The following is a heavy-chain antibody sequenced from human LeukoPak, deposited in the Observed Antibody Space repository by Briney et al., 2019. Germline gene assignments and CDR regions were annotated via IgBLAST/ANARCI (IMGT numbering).Heavy chain of an antibody. V-gene: IGHV3-23*01. Sequence: GGSLRLSCAASGFTFSSYAMSWVPQALGKGLEWVSALTLSGTNTHYADSVKGWFTISRDISKNTLYLQMNTLRAEDTAVYYCAKDSPLRTSYHGYFDSWGQGTLVTVSS. CDR1: GFTFSSYA. J-gene: IGHJ4*02. CDR2: LTLSGTNT. D-gene: IGHD3-16*01. CDR3: AKDSPLRTSYHGYFDS.